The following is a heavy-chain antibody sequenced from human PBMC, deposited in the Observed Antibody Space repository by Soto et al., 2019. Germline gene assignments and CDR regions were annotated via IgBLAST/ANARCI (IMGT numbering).Heavy chain of an antibody. CDR3: ASLYCTNGVCYFDY. CDR2: ISAYNGNT. Sequence: ASVKVSCKASGYTFTSYGISWVRQAPGQGLEWMGWISAYNGNTNYAQKLQGRVTMTTDTSTSTAYMELRSLRSDDTAVYYCASLYCTNGVCYFDYWGQGTLVTVSS. CDR1: GYTFTSYG. D-gene: IGHD2-8*01. J-gene: IGHJ4*02. V-gene: IGHV1-18*01.